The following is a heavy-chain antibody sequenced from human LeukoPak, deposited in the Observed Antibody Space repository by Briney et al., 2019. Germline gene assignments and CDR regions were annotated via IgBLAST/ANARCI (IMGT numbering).Heavy chain of an antibody. J-gene: IGHJ4*02. Sequence: SETLSLTCAVSGGSISSGGYSWSWIRQPPGKGLEWIGYIYHSGSTYYNPSLKSRVTISVDTSKNQFSLKLNSVTAADTAVYYCARRGLAYCSGGSCYAGNFDYWGQGTLVTVYS. D-gene: IGHD2-15*01. V-gene: IGHV4-30-2*01. CDR2: IYHSGST. CDR3: ARRGLAYCSGGSCYAGNFDY. CDR1: GGSISSGGYS.